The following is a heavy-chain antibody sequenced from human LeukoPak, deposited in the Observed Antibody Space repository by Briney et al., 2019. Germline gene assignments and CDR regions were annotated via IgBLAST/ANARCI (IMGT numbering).Heavy chain of an antibody. Sequence: GGSLRLSCAVSGFTFDSYAMNWVRQAPGRGLEWVSAISGSGGSTYYADSVKGRFTISRDNSKNTLFLQMNSLRAEDTAVYYCAKATVTCGGVSTYFDYWGQGTLVTVSS. D-gene: IGHD3-16*01. CDR2: ISGSGGST. J-gene: IGHJ4*02. CDR3: AKATVTCGGVSTYFDY. V-gene: IGHV3-23*01. CDR1: GFTFDSYA.